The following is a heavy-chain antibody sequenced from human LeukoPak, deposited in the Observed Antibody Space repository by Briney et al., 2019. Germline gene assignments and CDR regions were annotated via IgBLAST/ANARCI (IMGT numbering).Heavy chain of an antibody. CDR1: GFTFDDYA. Sequence: GRSLRLSCAASGFTFDDYAMHWVRQAPGKGLEWVSGISWNSGSIGYADSVKGRFTISRDNAKNSLYLQMNSLRAEDMALYYCAKADYDSSGYLDYWGQGTLVTVSS. J-gene: IGHJ4*02. V-gene: IGHV3-9*03. CDR2: ISWNSGSI. CDR3: AKADYDSSGYLDY. D-gene: IGHD3-22*01.